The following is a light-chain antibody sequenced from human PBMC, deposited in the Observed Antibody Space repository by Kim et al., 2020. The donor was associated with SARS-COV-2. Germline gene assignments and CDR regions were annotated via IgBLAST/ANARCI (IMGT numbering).Light chain of an antibody. J-gene: IGLJ1*01. CDR1: SSNIGAGYD. Sequence: QRVTISCTGSSSNIGAGYDVHWYQQFPGAAPNFLIYGDDNRPSGVPDRFSGSKSGTSASLAITGLQPEDEADYYCQSYDNSRSGYVFGTGTKVTVL. V-gene: IGLV1-40*01. CDR2: GDD. CDR3: QSYDNSRSGYV.